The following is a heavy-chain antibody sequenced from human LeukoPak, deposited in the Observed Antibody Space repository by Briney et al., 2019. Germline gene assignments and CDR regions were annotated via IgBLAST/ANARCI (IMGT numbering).Heavy chain of an antibody. CDR2: IRSKASGGTT. CDR3: TRGYSIDY. CDR1: GFTFSSYG. V-gene: IGHV3-49*04. D-gene: IGHD4-11*01. Sequence: GGSLRLSCAASGFTFSSYGMHWVRQAPGKGLEWVGFIRSKASGGTTEYTASVKGRFTISRDDSKSIAYLQMNSLITEDTAIYYCTRGYSIDYWGQGTQVTVSS. J-gene: IGHJ4*02.